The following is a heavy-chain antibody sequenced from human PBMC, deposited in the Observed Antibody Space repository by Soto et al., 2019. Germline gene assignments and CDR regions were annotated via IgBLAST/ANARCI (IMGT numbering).Heavy chain of an antibody. D-gene: IGHD2-2*01. CDR3: ARQLVVPGAHPEGHPNGMDV. V-gene: IGHV4-39*01. Sequence: PSETLSLTCTVSGGSISSSSYYWGWIRQPPGKGLEWIGSIYYSGSTYYNPSLKSRVTISVDTSKNQFSLKLSSVTAADTAVYYCARQLVVPGAHPEGHPNGMDVWGQGTTVT. CDR1: GGSISSSSYY. CDR2: IYYSGST. J-gene: IGHJ6*02.